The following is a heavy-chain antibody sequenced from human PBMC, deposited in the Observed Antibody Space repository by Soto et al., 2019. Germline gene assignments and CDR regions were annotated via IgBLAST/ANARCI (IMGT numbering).Heavy chain of an antibody. D-gene: IGHD3-16*02. V-gene: IGHV1-69*04. Sequence: SVRRSCKASGGSFSSYTISWLRQAPGQGLEWMGRIIPILGIANYAQKFQGRVTITADKSTSTAYMELSSLRSEDTAVYYCARDRELSLGASYYYFYIDVWGDGTPVSVSS. J-gene: IGHJ6*03. CDR3: ARDRELSLGASYYYFYIDV. CDR2: IIPILGIA. CDR1: GGSFSSYT.